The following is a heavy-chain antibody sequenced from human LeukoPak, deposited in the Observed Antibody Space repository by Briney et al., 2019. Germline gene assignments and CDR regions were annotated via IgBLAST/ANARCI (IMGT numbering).Heavy chain of an antibody. Sequence: SETLSLTCAVYGGSFSGYYWSWFRQPPGKGLEWIGEINHSGSTNYNPSLKSRVTISVDTSKNQFSLKLSSVTAADTAVYYCARGGNCSGGSCYLKDDAFDIWGQGTMVTVSS. CDR1: GGSFSGYY. V-gene: IGHV4-34*01. D-gene: IGHD2-15*01. CDR2: INHSGST. CDR3: ARGGNCSGGSCYLKDDAFDI. J-gene: IGHJ3*02.